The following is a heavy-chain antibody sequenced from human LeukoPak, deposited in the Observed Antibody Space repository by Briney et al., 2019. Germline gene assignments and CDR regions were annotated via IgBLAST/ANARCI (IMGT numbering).Heavy chain of an antibody. Sequence: PGGCLSLSCAASGFTFSSYPMSWVRLAPGKGLEWVSAISGSGGSTYYADSVKGRFTISRDNSKNTLYLQMNSLRAEDTAVYYCARTQWLVFGDYWGQGTLVTVSS. V-gene: IGHV3-23*01. CDR1: GFTFSSYP. J-gene: IGHJ4*02. CDR2: ISGSGGST. CDR3: ARTQWLVFGDY. D-gene: IGHD6-19*01.